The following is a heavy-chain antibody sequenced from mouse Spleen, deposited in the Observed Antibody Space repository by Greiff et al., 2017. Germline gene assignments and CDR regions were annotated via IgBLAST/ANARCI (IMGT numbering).Heavy chain of an antibody. D-gene: IGHD1-1*01. CDR3: ARGGYYGTRTDY. CDR1: GYSITSGYY. J-gene: IGHJ2*01. CDR2: ISYDGSN. V-gene: IGHV3-6*01. Sequence: EVQLQESGPGLVKPSQSLSLTCSVTGYSITSGYYWNWIRQFPGNTLEWMGYISYDGSNDFNPSLKNRISITRDTSKNQFFLKLNSVTTEDMATYYCARGGYYGTRTDYWGQGTTLTVSS.